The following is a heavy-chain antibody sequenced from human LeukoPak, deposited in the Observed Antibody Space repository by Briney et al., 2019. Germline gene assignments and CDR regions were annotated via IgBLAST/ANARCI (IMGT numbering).Heavy chain of an antibody. CDR2: ISYDGSNK. CDR1: GFTFSSYA. D-gene: IGHD3-10*01. J-gene: IGHJ4*02. Sequence: GGSLRLSCAASGFTFSSYAMHWVRQAPGKGLEWVAVISYDGSNKYYADSVKGRFTISRDNSKNTLYLQMNSLRAEDTAVYYCASSRLLWFGELLAPLDYWGQGTLVTVSS. CDR3: ASSRLLWFGELLAPLDY. V-gene: IGHV3-30-3*01.